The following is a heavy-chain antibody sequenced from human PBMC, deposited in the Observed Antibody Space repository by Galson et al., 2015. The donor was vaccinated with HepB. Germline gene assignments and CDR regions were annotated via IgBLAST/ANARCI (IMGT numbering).Heavy chain of an antibody. CDR1: GFTFSNAW. J-gene: IGHJ4*02. CDR3: TTDLGGSYQFDS. V-gene: IGHV3-15*01. Sequence: SLRLSCAASGFTFSNAWMSWVRQAPGKGLEWVGRIKSKTDGGTTDYAAPVKGRFTISRDDSKNTLYLQMNSLKTEDTAVYYCTTDLGGSYQFDSWGQGTLVTVSS. D-gene: IGHD1-26*01. CDR2: IKSKTDGGTT.